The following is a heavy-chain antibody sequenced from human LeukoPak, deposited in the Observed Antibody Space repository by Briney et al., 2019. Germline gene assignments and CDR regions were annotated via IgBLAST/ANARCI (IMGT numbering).Heavy chain of an antibody. CDR2: MNPNSGNT. J-gene: IGHJ6*02. Sequence: ASVKVSCKASGYTFTSYDINWVRQATGQELEWMGWMNPNSGNTGYAQKFQGRVTMTRNTSISTAYMELSSLRSEDTAVYYCAGDKSSSWYVYYYYGMDVWGQGTTVTVSS. CDR3: AGDKSSSWYVYYYYGMDV. CDR1: GYTFTSYD. V-gene: IGHV1-8*01. D-gene: IGHD6-13*01.